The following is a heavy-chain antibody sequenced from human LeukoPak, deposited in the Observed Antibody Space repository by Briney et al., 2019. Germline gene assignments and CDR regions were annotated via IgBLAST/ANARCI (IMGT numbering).Heavy chain of an antibody. CDR2: IYYSGST. D-gene: IGHD3-3*01. CDR1: GGSISSGDYY. CDR3: ARQGFWSGYIPDWYFDL. Sequence: PSQTLSLXCTVSGGSISSGDYYWSWIRQPPGKGLEWIGYIYYSGSTNYNPSLKSRVTISVDTSKNQFSLKLSSVTAADTAVYYCARQGFWSGYIPDWYFDLWGPGTLVTVSS. J-gene: IGHJ2*01. V-gene: IGHV4-61*08.